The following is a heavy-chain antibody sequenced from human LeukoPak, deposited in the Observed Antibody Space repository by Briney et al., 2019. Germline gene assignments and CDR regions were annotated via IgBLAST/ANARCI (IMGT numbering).Heavy chain of an antibody. Sequence: SQTLSLTCALSRDRLSSNSAAWDWIRQSPSRGLEWLGSTYYRSKLYKDYAVSVKSQITINTDTSKNKFYRQMMSVTPEDTALYYCARDGAAAVIDYCGQGTLVTVSS. J-gene: IGHJ4*02. CDR1: RDRLSSNSAA. CDR3: ARDGAAAVIDY. V-gene: IGHV6-1*01. D-gene: IGHD6-25*01. CDR2: TYYRSKLYK.